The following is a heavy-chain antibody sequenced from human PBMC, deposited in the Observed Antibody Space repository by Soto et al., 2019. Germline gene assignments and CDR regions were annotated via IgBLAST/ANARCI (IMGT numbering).Heavy chain of an antibody. V-gene: IGHV1-69*02. CDR3: ARWVDYAFGMDV. J-gene: IGHJ6*02. CDR2: IIPILGIA. CDR1: GGTFSSYT. Sequence: QVQLVQSGAEVKKPGSSVKVSCKASGGTFSSYTISWVRQAPGQGLEWMGRIIPILGIANYAQKFQGRVTITADKSTSTAYMELSSLRSEDTAVYYCARWVDYAFGMDVWGQGTTVTVSS.